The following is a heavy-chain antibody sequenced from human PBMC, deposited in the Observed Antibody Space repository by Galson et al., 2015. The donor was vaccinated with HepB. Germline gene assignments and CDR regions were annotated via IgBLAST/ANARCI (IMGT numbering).Heavy chain of an antibody. V-gene: IGHV2-70*11. CDR3: ARTLGSGVD. J-gene: IGHJ4*02. Sequence: PALVKPTQTLTLTCTFSGFSLSTSGMCVSWIRQPPGKALEWLARIDWDDDKYYSTSLRIRLTISKDTSKNQVVLTMTNMDPVDTATYYCARTLGSGVDWGQGTLVTVSS. CDR2: IDWDDDK. CDR1: GFSLSTSGMC. D-gene: IGHD3-10*01.